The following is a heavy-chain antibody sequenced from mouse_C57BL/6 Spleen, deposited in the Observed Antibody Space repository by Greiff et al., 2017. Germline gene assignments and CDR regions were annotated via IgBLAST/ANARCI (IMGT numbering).Heavy chain of an antibody. CDR1: GYTFTSYW. CDR2: INPYDSDT. J-gene: IGHJ3*01. D-gene: IGHD3-1*01. V-gene: IGHV1-52*01. CDR3: AGECAGTAWFAY. Sequence: VQLQQPGAELVRPGSSVQLSCKASGYTFTSYWMHWVKQRPIQGLEWIGNINPYDSDTHYNQKFKDKATLTVDKSSSTDYMQLSSLTSEDSAVYYGAGECAGTAWFAYWGQGTLVTVSA.